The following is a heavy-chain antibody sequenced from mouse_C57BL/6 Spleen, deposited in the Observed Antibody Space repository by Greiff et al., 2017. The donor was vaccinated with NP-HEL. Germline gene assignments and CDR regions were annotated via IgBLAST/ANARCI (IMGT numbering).Heavy chain of an antibody. CDR2: ISSGGDYI. J-gene: IGHJ4*01. D-gene: IGHD1-1*01. V-gene: IGHV5-9-1*02. Sequence: EVHLVESGEGLVKPGGSLKLSCAASGFTFSSYAMSWVRQTPEKRLEWVAYISSGGDYIYYADTVKGRFTISRDNARNTLYLQMSSLKSEDTAMYYCTRGYYGSSYDYAMDYWGQGTSVTVSS. CDR3: TRGYYGSSYDYAMDY. CDR1: GFTFSSYA.